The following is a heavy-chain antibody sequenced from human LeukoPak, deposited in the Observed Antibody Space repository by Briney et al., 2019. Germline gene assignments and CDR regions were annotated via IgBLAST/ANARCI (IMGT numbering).Heavy chain of an antibody. J-gene: IGHJ4*02. CDR2: IKSKTDGGTT. CDR3: ATEYCGSSHCYGSGFDF. D-gene: IGHD2-2*01. CDR1: GFTFSDHY. V-gene: IGHV3-15*01. Sequence: KPGGSLRLSCAVSGFTFSDHYMDWVRQAPGKGLEWVGRIKSKTDGGTTDFAATVRGRFAISRDDSKNTLYLQMNSLKTEDTAVYYCATEYCGSSHCYGSGFDFWGQGTLVTVSS.